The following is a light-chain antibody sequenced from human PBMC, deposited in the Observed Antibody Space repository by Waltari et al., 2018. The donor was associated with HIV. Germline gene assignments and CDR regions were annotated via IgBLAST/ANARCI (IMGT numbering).Light chain of an antibody. Sequence: EIVLTQSPATLSLSPGQRATLSCRASQSIYVHLGWYQHKPGQPPRLLVYDSSKRVTDIPARFSGSGSGANFTRTISSLEPEDFAVYYCQHRSSWPPTFGGGTRIEI. CDR3: QHRSSWPPT. CDR1: QSIYVH. V-gene: IGKV3-11*01. J-gene: IGKJ4*01. CDR2: DSS.